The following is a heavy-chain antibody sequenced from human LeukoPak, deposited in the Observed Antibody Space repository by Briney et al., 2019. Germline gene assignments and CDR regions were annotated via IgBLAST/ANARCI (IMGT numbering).Heavy chain of an antibody. V-gene: IGHV5-51*01. CDR2: IYPGDSDT. CDR1: GYNFPGDW. CDR3: ARQIRVAAAGAGY. J-gene: IGHJ4*02. Sequence: GESLKISCKASGYNFPGDWIGWVRQVSGKGLEWMGIIYPGDSDTRYSPSFQGQVTISADKSISTAYLQWSSLKASDTAMYYCARQIRVAAAGAGYWGQGTLVTVSS. D-gene: IGHD6-13*01.